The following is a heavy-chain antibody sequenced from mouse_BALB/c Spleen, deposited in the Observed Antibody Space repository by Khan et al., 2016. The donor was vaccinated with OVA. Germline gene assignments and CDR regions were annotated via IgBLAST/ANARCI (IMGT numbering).Heavy chain of an antibody. D-gene: IGHD2-4*01. Sequence: QVQLKQSGAELVRPGASVKLSCKASGYTFTNYWINWVKQRPGQGLEWIGNIYPSDAYTNYNQNFKDKATLTVDKSSSTAYMQLSSPTSEDSAVYYCTRELRLHYYAMDYWGQGTSVTVSS. CDR2: IYPSDAYT. CDR1: GYTFTNYW. V-gene: IGHV1-69*02. CDR3: TRELRLHYYAMDY. J-gene: IGHJ4*01.